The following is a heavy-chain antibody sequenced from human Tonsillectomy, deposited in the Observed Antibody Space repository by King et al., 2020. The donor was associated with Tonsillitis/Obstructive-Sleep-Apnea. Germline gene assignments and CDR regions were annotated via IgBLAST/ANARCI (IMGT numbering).Heavy chain of an antibody. Sequence: VQLQESGPGLVKPSETLSLTCTVSGGSISSYYWSWIRQPPGKGLEWIGYIYYSGSTNYNPSLKSRVTITVDTSKNQFFLKLSSGTAADTAVYYCARGIPPADYDFWSGYYWDVWGKGTTVTVSS. V-gene: IGHV4-59*01. J-gene: IGHJ6*04. D-gene: IGHD3-3*01. CDR2: IYYSGST. CDR1: GGSISSYY. CDR3: ARGIPPADYDFWSGYYWDV.